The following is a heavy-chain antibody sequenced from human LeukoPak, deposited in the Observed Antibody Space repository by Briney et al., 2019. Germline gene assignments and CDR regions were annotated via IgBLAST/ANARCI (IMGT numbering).Heavy chain of an antibody. CDR3: ARGAAGTVPFDY. V-gene: IGHV4-59*08. D-gene: IGHD6-13*01. J-gene: IGHJ4*02. CDR1: GGSISSYY. CDR2: THYSGST. Sequence: SETLSLTCAVSGGSISSYYWSWIRQPPGKGLEWIGYTHYSGSTDYNPSLKTRVTISVDTSKNQFSLKLSSVTAADAAVYYCARGAAGTVPFDYWGQGTLVTVSS.